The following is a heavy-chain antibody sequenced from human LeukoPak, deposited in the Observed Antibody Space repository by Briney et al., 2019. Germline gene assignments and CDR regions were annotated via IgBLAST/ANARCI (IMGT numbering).Heavy chain of an antibody. V-gene: IGHV4-59*08. CDR1: GGSISSDY. CDR2: IYYNGAT. CDR3: ARYGGSGWVIDK. J-gene: IGHJ4*02. Sequence: SESLSLTCTVSGGSISSDYWTWIRQPPTKGLEWIGYIYYNGATSYNPSLKSRVTMSVDTSKKHFSLKMASVTAADTAVYYCARYGGSGWVIDKWGQGTPVTVSS. D-gene: IGHD6-19*01.